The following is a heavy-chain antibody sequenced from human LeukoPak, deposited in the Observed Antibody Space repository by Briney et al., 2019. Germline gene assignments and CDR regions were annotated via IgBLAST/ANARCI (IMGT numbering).Heavy chain of an antibody. CDR3: ARAINYFDY. CDR1: GGSISSSSYY. Sequence: SETLSLTCTVSGGSISSSSYYWGWIRQPPGKGLEWIGSIYYSGSTYYNPSLKSRVTISVDTSKNKFSLKLSSVTAADTAVYYCARAINYFDYWGQGTLVTVSS. CDR2: IYYSGST. J-gene: IGHJ4*02. V-gene: IGHV4-39*07.